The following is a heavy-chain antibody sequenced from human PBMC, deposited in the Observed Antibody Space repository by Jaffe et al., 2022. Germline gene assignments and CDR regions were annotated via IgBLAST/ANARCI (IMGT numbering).Heavy chain of an antibody. Sequence: QVQLVQSGAEVKKPGSSVKVSCKASGGTFSSYAISWVRQAPGQGLEWMGGIIPIFGTANYAQKFQGRVTITTDESTSTAYMELSSLRSEDTAVYYCARDQGPLYCSSTSCYNSGWNMDVWGKGTTVTVSS. J-gene: IGHJ6*03. V-gene: IGHV1-69*05. CDR2: IIPIFGTA. D-gene: IGHD2-2*02. CDR3: ARDQGPLYCSSTSCYNSGWNMDV. CDR1: GGTFSSYA.